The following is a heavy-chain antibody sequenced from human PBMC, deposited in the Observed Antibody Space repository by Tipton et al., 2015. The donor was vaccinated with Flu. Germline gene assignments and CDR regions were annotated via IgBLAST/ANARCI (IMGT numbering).Heavy chain of an antibody. Sequence: TLSLTCAVYGGSFSGYYWSWIRQPPGKGLEWIGEINHSGSTNYNPSLKSRVTISVDTSKNQFSLKLSSVTAADTAVYYCARVTELLWFGEARGWFDPWGQRTLVTASS. CDR2: INHSGST. CDR3: ARVTELLWFGEARGWFDP. V-gene: IGHV4-34*01. CDR1: GGSFSGYY. J-gene: IGHJ5*02. D-gene: IGHD3-10*01.